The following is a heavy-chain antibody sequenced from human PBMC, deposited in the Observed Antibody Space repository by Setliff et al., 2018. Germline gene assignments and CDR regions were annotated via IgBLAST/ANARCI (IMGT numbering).Heavy chain of an antibody. D-gene: IGHD2-21*02. V-gene: IGHV3-64D*09. CDR1: GFTFIRYA. CDR3: VKDPSVYGADSGSI. Sequence: GGSLRLSCSASGFTFIRYAMHWVRQAPGKGLESVSAISSTEIPIYYADSVKARFSISRDDAKNTLYLQMTTLRADDTAVYYCVKDPSVYGADSGSIWGQGTMVTVSS. J-gene: IGHJ3*02. CDR2: ISSTEIPI.